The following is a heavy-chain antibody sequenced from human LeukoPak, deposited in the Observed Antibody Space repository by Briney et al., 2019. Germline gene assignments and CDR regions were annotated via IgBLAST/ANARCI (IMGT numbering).Heavy chain of an antibody. J-gene: IGHJ3*02. CDR1: GGTFSSYA. CDR2: IIPILGIA. D-gene: IGHD1-26*01. V-gene: IGHV1-69*04. Sequence: ASVKVSCKASGGTFSSYAISWVRQAPGQGLEWMGRIIPILGIANYAQKFQGRVTITADKSTSTAYMELSSLRSEDTAVYYCARGMIPPLRHSGSYDFDIWGQGTMVTVSS. CDR3: ARGMIPPLRHSGSYDFDI.